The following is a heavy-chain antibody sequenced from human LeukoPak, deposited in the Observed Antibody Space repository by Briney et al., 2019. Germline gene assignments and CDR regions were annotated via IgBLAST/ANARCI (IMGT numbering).Heavy chain of an antibody. V-gene: IGHV3-21*06. J-gene: IGHJ4*02. CDR3: ARDRGTTGTTLGY. D-gene: IGHD1-1*01. Sequence: PGGSLRLSCAASGFTFNSYSVNWVRQAPGKGLEWVSSISSTSSYIYYADSVKGRFIISRDNAKNSLYLQVNSLRAEDTAVYYCARDRGTTGTTLGYWGQGTLVTVSS. CDR2: ISSTSSYI. CDR1: GFTFNSYS.